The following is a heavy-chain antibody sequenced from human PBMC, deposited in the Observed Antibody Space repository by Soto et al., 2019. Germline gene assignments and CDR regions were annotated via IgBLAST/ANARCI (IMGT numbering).Heavy chain of an antibody. J-gene: IGHJ4*02. CDR2: ISAYNTNT. CDR1: GYTFTSYH. CDR3: ARDTPPTDY. V-gene: IGHV1-18*01. Sequence: QVQLVQSGAEVKKPGASVKVSCKTSGYTFTSYHINWVRQAPEQGLEWMGWISAYNTNTNYAQKFQGRVTMTTDTLTSTAYMELRSLRSDDTAVYYCARDTPPTDYWGQGTLVTVSS.